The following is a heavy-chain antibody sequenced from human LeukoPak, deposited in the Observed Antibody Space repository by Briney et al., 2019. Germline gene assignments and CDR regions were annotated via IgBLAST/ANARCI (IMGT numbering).Heavy chain of an antibody. J-gene: IGHJ1*01. Sequence: ASVKVSCKASGGTFSSYAISWVRQAPGQGLEWMGRIIPILGIANYAQKFQGRVTITADKSTSTAYMELRSLRSDDTAVYYCARAGYQLPQYFLHWGQGTLVTVSS. D-gene: IGHD2-2*01. V-gene: IGHV1-69*04. CDR1: GGTFSSYA. CDR3: ARAGYQLPQYFLH. CDR2: IIPILGIA.